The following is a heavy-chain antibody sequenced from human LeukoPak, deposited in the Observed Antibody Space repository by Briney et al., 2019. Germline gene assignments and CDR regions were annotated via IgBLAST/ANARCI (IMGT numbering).Heavy chain of an antibody. Sequence: PVASVKVSCKASGYTFTSYGISWVRQAPGQGLEWMGWISAYNGNTNYAQKLQGRVTMTTDTSTSTAYMELRSLRSEDTAVYYCARARSPSSGYLLRDHNWFDPWGQGTLVTVSS. CDR2: ISAYNGNT. D-gene: IGHD3-22*01. V-gene: IGHV1-18*01. CDR1: GYTFTSYG. J-gene: IGHJ5*02. CDR3: ARARSPSSGYLLRDHNWFDP.